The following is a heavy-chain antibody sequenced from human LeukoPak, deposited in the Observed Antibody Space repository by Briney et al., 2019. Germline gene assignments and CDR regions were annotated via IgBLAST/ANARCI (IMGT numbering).Heavy chain of an antibody. CDR2: IEEDGSDK. Sequence: PGVSLRLPCAASGFTFSNYWMSWVRQAPGKGLEWVASIEEDGSDKYYVDSVKGRFTISRDNAKNSLYLQMDSLRADDTAVYYCARDTYRFDDYWGQGTLVTVSS. CDR1: GFTFSNYW. J-gene: IGHJ4*02. V-gene: IGHV3-7*01. CDR3: ARDTYRFDDY.